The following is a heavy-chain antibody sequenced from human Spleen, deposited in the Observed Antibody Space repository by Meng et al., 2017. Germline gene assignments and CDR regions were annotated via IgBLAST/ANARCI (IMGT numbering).Heavy chain of an antibody. CDR2: INWNSDRI. V-gene: IGHV3-20*04. D-gene: IGHD2-15*01. J-gene: IGHJ4*02. CDR3: AKEGCSGGSCDSGADY. Sequence: GGSLRLSCAASGFSFDDYGMSWVRQAPGKGLEWVSGINWNSDRIGYADSVEGRFTISRDNAKNSLYLQMNSLRVEDTALYYCAKEGCSGGSCDSGADYWGQGTLVTVSS. CDR1: GFSFDDYG.